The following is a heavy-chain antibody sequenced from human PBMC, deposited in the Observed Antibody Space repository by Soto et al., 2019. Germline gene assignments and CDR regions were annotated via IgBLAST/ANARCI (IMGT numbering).Heavy chain of an antibody. J-gene: IGHJ6*02. Sequence: SETLSLTCTVSGDSISSGNKYWSWIRQAPGKGLEWIGYIFSSGTTYYNPSLKSRLTMSLDRSQNQFSLRLASVTDADSAVYYCARVPSPFDYYYAMDVWGQGTTVTVSS. CDR2: IFSSGTT. V-gene: IGHV4-30-4*01. CDR3: ARVPSPFDYYYAMDV. CDR1: GDSISSGNKY. D-gene: IGHD3-16*01.